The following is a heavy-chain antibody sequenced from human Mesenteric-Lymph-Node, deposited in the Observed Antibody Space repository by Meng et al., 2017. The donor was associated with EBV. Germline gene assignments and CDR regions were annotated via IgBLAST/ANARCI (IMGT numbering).Heavy chain of an antibody. CDR1: GGFISSGSYY. Sequence: QRQESGPGLVEPSGTVSLLCTVSGGFISSGSYYWGWIRQPPGKGLEWIGSIYYRGSTYYNPSLRSRVTISVDTSKNHFSLKLSSVTAADTAMYYCVSYDYGNYVSFDSWGQGILVTVSS. J-gene: IGHJ4*02. CDR3: VSYDYGNYVSFDS. CDR2: IYYRGST. V-gene: IGHV4-39*01. D-gene: IGHD4-11*01.